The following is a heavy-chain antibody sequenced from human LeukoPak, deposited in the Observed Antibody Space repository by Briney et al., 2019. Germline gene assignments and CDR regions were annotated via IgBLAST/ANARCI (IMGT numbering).Heavy chain of an antibody. CDR3: AKDTPYCSSTSCYEERWFDP. J-gene: IGHJ5*02. CDR1: GFTFDDYG. D-gene: IGHD2-2*01. CDR2: ISGSGGST. V-gene: IGHV3-23*01. Sequence: GGSLRLSCAASGFTFDDYGMGWVRQAPGKGLEWVSGISGSGGSTNYADSVKGRFTISRDNSKNTLYLQMNSLRAEDTAVYYCAKDTPYCSSTSCYEERWFDPWGQGTLVTVSS.